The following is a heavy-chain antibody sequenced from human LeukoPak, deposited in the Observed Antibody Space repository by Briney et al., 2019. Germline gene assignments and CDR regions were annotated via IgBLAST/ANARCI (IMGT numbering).Heavy chain of an antibody. CDR3: VRLIGNSWLDY. CDR2: TYYRAKWYT. Sequence: SQTLSLTCDISGDSVSSNSVTWDWIRQSPSRGLEWLGRTYYRAKWYTDYAESVKSRITITPDTSKNQFSLQLNSVTPEDTAVYYCVRLIGNSWLDYWGQGTLVTVSS. V-gene: IGHV6-1*01. CDR1: GDSVSSNSVT. J-gene: IGHJ4*02. D-gene: IGHD6-13*01.